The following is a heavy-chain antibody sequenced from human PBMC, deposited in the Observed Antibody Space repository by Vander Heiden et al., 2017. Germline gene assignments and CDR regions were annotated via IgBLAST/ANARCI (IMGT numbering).Heavy chain of an antibody. CDR3: ARGFGSDWPDFECY. CDR1: GYTFTSYF. D-gene: IGHD6-19*01. CDR2: IKPSGGST. V-gene: IGHV1-46*03. J-gene: IGHJ4*02. Sequence: QVQLVQSGAEVKKPGASVKLSCKASGYTFTSYFMHWVRQAPGEGLEWMGIIKPSGGSTTYARKFQGRVTMTRDTSTRTVYMELGRLRSEDSAVYYCARGFGSDWPDFECYWGQGTLVSVSS.